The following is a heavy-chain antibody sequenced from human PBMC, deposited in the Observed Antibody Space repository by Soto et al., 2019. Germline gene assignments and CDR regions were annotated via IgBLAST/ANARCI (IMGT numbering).Heavy chain of an antibody. D-gene: IGHD6-19*01. CDR1: GYTFTSYG. Sequence: ASVKVSCKASGYTFTSYGISWVRQAPGQGLEWMGWISAYNGNTNYAQKLQGRATMTTDTSTSTAYMELRSLRSDDTAVYYCARDQAADSIAVAGQFDYWGQGTLVTVSS. V-gene: IGHV1-18*01. CDR2: ISAYNGNT. CDR3: ARDQAADSIAVAGQFDY. J-gene: IGHJ4*02.